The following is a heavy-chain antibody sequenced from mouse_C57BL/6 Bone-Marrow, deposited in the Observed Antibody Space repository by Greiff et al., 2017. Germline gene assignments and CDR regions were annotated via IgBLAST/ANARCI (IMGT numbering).Heavy chain of an antibody. Sequence: VKLMESGPGLVAPSQSLSITCTVSGFSLTSYGVPWVRQPPGKGLEWLVVIWSDGSTTYNSALTSRLSNSKDNAKSQFFLKMNSLQTDDTAMDYGARHNWYDYYWYFDVWGTGTTVTVSS. CDR3: ARHNWYDYYWYFDV. V-gene: IGHV2-6-1*01. J-gene: IGHJ1*03. D-gene: IGHD2-4*01. CDR2: IWSDGST. CDR1: GFSLTSYG.